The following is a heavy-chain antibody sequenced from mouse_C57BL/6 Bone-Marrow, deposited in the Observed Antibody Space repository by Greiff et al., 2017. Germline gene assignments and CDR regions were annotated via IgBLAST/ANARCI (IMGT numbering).Heavy chain of an antibody. CDR3: ARPHLLCGFAY. V-gene: IGHV5-9*01. D-gene: IGHD2-1*01. Sequence: VQLKESGGGLVKPGGSLKLSCAASGFTFSSYTMSWVRQTPEKRLEWVATISGGGGNTYYPDSVKGRFTISRDNAKNTLYLQMSSLRSEDTALYYCARPHLLCGFAYWGQGTLVTVFA. CDR2: ISGGGGNT. CDR1: GFTFSSYT. J-gene: IGHJ3*01.